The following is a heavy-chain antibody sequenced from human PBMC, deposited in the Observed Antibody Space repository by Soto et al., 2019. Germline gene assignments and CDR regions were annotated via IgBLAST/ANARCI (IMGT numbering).Heavy chain of an antibody. V-gene: IGHV4-39*01. Sequence: PSETLSLTCSVSGDSITSSNYYWGWIRQPPGKTMEWIATIYYSGTTFYNPSLKSRVTISVDTSMNQFSLKLTSVTAADSAVYYCARHCGLAIYGVVDNWFDPWGQGTLVTVSS. J-gene: IGHJ5*02. CDR1: GDSITSSNYY. CDR2: IYYSGTT. D-gene: IGHD3-3*01. CDR3: ARHCGLAIYGVVDNWFDP.